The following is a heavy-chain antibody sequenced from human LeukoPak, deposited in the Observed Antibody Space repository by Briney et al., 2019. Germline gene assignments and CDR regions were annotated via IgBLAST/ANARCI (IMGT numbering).Heavy chain of an antibody. CDR2: ISSDGSHK. Sequence: PGRSLRLSCAASGFTFSGHGMHWVRQAPGKGPEWVAVISSDGSHKYWADSVKGRFTISRDNSKNTVYLQMNSLRAEDTAVYYCAKGSIDWYYFDYWGQGTLVTVSS. CDR1: GFTFSGHG. V-gene: IGHV3-30*18. D-gene: IGHD3-9*01. CDR3: AKGSIDWYYFDY. J-gene: IGHJ4*02.